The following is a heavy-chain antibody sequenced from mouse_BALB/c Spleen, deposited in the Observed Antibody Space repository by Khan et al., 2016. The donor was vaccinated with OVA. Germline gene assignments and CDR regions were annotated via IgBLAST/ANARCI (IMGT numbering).Heavy chain of an antibody. CDR2: INTYTGEP. D-gene: IGHD2-14*01. Sequence: QLLETGPELKKPGETVKISCKASGYTFTNNGMNWVKQNPGKGLKWMGWINTYTGEPTYVDDFKGRFAFSLETSATTAYLQINNLKNEDTATYFCARVGYAGTMDYWGQGTSVTVSS. CDR3: ARVGYAGTMDY. V-gene: IGHV9-3-1*01. J-gene: IGHJ4*01. CDR1: GYTFTNNG.